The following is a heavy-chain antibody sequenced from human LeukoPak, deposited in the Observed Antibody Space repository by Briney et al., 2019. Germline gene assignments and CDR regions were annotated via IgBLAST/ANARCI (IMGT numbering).Heavy chain of an antibody. CDR1: GYTFTGYY. D-gene: IGHD5-12*01. CDR3: ARTSHYVDIAATIPYGIYYFDY. CDR2: INPNSGGT. J-gene: IGHJ4*02. Sequence: ASVKVSCKASGYTFTGYYMHWVRQAPGQGLEWMGWINPNSGGTNYAQKLQGRVTMTTDTSTSTAYMELRSLRSDDTAVYYCARTSHYVDIAATIPYGIYYFDYWGRGTLVTVSS. V-gene: IGHV1-2*02.